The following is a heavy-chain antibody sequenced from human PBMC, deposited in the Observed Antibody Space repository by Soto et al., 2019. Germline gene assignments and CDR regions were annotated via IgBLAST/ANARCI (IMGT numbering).Heavy chain of an antibody. J-gene: IGHJ4*02. CDR1: GFTFSSYS. Sequence: EVQLVESGGGLVQPGGSLRLSCAASGFTFSSYSMNWVRQAPGKGLEWVSYISSSSSTIYYADSVKGRFTISRDNANNSLYLQMNSLRAEDTAVYYCARGYSSGWFRWMSFDYWGQGTLVTVSS. D-gene: IGHD6-19*01. CDR3: ARGYSSGWFRWMSFDY. V-gene: IGHV3-48*01. CDR2: ISSSSSTI.